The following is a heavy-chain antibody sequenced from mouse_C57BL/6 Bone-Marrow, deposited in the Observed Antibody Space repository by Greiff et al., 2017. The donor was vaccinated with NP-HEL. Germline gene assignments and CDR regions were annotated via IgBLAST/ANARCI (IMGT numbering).Heavy chain of an antibody. D-gene: IGHD4-1*01. CDR2: ISNLAYSI. V-gene: IGHV5-15*01. Sequence: EVQVVESGGGLVQPGGSLKLSCAASGFTFSDYGMAWVRQAPRKGPEWVAFISNLAYSIYYADTVTGRFTSSRENAKNTLYLEMSSLRSEDTAMYYCARQGNWDYFDYRGQGTTLTVSS. CDR1: GFTFSDYG. J-gene: IGHJ2*01. CDR3: ARQGNWDYFDY.